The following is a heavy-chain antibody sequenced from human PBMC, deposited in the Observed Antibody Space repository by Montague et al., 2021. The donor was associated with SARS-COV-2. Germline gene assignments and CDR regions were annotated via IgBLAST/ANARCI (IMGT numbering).Heavy chain of an antibody. CDR1: GGSFSGYY. Sequence: SETLSLTCAVYGGSFSGYYWNWIRQPPGKGLEWIGEINHSGSANYNPSPKRRVTISVDTSKSQFSLKLNSVTAADTAVYYCARLGEGVVPAPILGVGPYYSYFYMDVWGKGATVTVSS. CDR3: ARLGEGVVPAPILGVGPYYSYFYMDV. D-gene: IGHD2-2*02. CDR2: INHSGSA. V-gene: IGHV4-34*01. J-gene: IGHJ6*03.